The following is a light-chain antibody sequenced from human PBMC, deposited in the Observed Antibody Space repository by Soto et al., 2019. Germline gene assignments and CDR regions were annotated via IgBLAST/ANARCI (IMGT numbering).Light chain of an antibody. V-gene: IGKV2-28*01. Sequence: DIMMTQSPLSLHVTPGEPASISCRSSQSLLHSTGYNYLDWYLQKPGQSPQLLIYLGSNRASGVPDRCSGSGSGTDFTLKISRVEAEDVGIYYFMQALQTPRTFGQGTKVEIK. CDR3: MQALQTPRT. J-gene: IGKJ1*01. CDR1: QSLLHSTGYNY. CDR2: LGS.